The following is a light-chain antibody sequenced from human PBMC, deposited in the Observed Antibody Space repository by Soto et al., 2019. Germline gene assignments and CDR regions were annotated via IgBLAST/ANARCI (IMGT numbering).Light chain of an antibody. V-gene: IGKV1-5*03. CDR2: KAS. CDR3: QQYNSYPWT. J-gene: IGKJ1*01. CDR1: QYISSW. Sequence: TQMTHSPSSVAAPLGDRVSITCRASQYISSWLAWYQQKPGKAPKLLIYKASTLESGVPSNFSGSGSGTEFTLTISSLQPEDFATYYCQQYNSYPWTFGQGTKVDIK.